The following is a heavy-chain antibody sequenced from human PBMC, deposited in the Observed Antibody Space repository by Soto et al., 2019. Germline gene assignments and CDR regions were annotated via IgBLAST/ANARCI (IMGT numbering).Heavy chain of an antibody. CDR2: IKQDGSEK. Sequence: EVQLVESGGGLVQPGGSLRLSCAASGFTFSSYWMSWVRQAPGKGLEWVANIKQDGSEKYYVDSVKGRFTISRDNAKNSLDLQMNSLRAEDTAVYYCARDHPTYYDILTGYSPLYFDYWGQGTLVTVSS. J-gene: IGHJ4*02. V-gene: IGHV3-7*01. CDR3: ARDHPTYYDILTGYSPLYFDY. CDR1: GFTFSSYW. D-gene: IGHD3-9*01.